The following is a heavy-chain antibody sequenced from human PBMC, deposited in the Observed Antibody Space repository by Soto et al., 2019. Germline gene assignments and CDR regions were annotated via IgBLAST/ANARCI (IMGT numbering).Heavy chain of an antibody. J-gene: IGHJ5*01. D-gene: IGHD6-13*01. V-gene: IGHV1-69*06. CDR1: GGTFSSCA. Sequence: VKVSCKASGGTFSSCAISWLRQAPGQGLEWMGGIIPIFGTANYAQKFQGRVTITADKSTSTAYMELSSLRSEETAVYYCARDCIAAAGRLLWFASWAQGTLDPGSA. CDR3: ARDCIAAAGRLLWFAS. CDR2: IIPIFGTA.